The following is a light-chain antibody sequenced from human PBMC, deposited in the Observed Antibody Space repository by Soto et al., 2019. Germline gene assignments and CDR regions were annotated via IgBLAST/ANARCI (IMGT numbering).Light chain of an antibody. Sequence: EIVMTQSPATLSGSPGERATLCCGASQSVSSNLAWYQQKPGQAPRLLIYGASTRATGIPARFSGSGSGTEFTLTISSLQSEDFAVYYCQQYNNWPWTFGQGTKVEIK. CDR2: GAS. CDR3: QQYNNWPWT. CDR1: QSVSSN. J-gene: IGKJ1*01. V-gene: IGKV3-15*01.